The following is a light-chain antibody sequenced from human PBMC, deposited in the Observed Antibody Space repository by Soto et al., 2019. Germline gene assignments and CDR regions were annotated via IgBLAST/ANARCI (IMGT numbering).Light chain of an antibody. CDR1: QSVSSY. V-gene: IGKV3-11*01. J-gene: IGKJ1*01. CDR3: QQRSNWPPMWT. Sequence: ENVLTQSPATLSLSPGERATLSCRASQSVSSYLAWYQQKPGQAPTLLIYDTSNRATGIPARFSGSGSGTDFTLTISSLEPEDFAVYYCQQRSNWPPMWTFGQGTKVEIK. CDR2: DTS.